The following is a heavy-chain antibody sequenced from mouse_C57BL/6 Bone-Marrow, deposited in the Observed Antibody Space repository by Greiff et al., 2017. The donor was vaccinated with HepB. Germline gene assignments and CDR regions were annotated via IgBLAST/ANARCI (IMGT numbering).Heavy chain of an antibody. V-gene: IGHV1-53*01. CDR2: INPSNGGT. Sequence: QVQLQQSGTELVKPGASVKLSCKASGYTFTSYWMHWVKQRPGQGLEWIGNINPSNGGTNYNEKFKSKATLTVDKSSSTAYMQLSSLTSEDSAVYYCAIGGYSNHWYFDVWGTGTTVTVSS. D-gene: IGHD2-5*01. CDR1: GYTFTSYW. J-gene: IGHJ1*03. CDR3: AIGGYSNHWYFDV.